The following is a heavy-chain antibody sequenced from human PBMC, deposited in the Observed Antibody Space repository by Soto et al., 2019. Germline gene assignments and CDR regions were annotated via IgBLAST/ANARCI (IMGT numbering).Heavy chain of an antibody. CDR2: INPNSGGT. CDR3: ARGVSLFTSGYDSDYYYMDV. J-gene: IGHJ6*03. D-gene: IGHD5-12*01. Sequence: GASVKVSCKASGYTFTGYYMHWVRQAPGQGLEWMGWINPNSGGTNYAQKFQGWVTMTRDTSISTAYMELSRLRSDDTAVYYCARGVSLFTSGYDSDYYYMDVWGKGTTVTVSS. V-gene: IGHV1-2*04. CDR1: GYTFTGYY.